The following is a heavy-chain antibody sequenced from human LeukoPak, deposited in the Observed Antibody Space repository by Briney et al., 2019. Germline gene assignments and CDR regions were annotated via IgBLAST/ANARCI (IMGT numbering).Heavy chain of an antibody. D-gene: IGHD4-11*01. J-gene: IGHJ4*02. CDR3: AGIYSNYVDY. CDR2: IYYSGRT. V-gene: IGHV4-28*01. CDR1: GYSMSSSNW. Sequence: SETLSLTCAVSGYSMSSSNWGGCIRQPPGKGVEWVGYIYYSGRTYYNPSLKSRVTMSVDTSKNQFSIKLSSVTDVDTAVYYCAGIYSNYVDYWGQGTLVTVSS.